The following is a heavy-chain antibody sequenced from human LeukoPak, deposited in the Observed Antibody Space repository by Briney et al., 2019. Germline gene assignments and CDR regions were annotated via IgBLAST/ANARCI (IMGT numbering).Heavy chain of an antibody. CDR1: GLIFSGQY. J-gene: IGHJ6*01. Sequence: GGSLRLSCAASGLIFSGQYMIWIRQAPRKGLERVAFISGSGTDTFYADSVKGRFFISKDNTRDSLSLQMTSLSAEDTAMYYCATLHFYAMGVWGQGTTVTVSS. CDR3: ATLHFYAMGV. CDR2: ISGSGTDT. V-gene: IGHV3-11*01.